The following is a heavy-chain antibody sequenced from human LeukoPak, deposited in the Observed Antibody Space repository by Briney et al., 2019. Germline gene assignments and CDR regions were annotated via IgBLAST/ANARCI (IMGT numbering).Heavy chain of an antibody. CDR1: GYSFTSYY. CDR3: AGAYQTYYYDTSGSHFDY. V-gene: IGHV1-46*01. J-gene: IGHJ4*02. CDR2: INPSGGRT. D-gene: IGHD3-22*01. Sequence: GASVKVSCKASGYSFTSYYMHWVRQAPGQGLDWMGIINPSGGRTSYAQKFQGRVTMTSDTSTSTVYVELSSLRSEDTAVYYCAGAYQTYYYDTSGSHFDYWGQGTLVTVSS.